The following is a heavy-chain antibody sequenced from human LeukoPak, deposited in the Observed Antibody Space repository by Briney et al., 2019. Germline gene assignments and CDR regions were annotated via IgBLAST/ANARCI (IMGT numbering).Heavy chain of an antibody. J-gene: IGHJ4*02. V-gene: IGHV3-74*01. CDR2: IKTDGSVT. D-gene: IGHD3-16*01. CDR3: ARVPLGAYYFDF. CDR1: GFTFSSYW. Sequence: GGSLRLSCAASGFTFSSYWMHWVRQAPGKGLVWVSRIKTDGSVTSYADSVKGRFTISRDNAENTLYLQMNSLRAEDTAVYYCARVPLGAYYFDFWGQGALVTVSS.